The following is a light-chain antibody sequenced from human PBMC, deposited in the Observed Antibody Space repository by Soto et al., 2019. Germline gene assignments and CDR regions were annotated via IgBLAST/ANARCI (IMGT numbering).Light chain of an antibody. CDR2: EVN. J-gene: IGLJ1*01. Sequence: QSVLTQPRSVSGSPGQSVAISCTGTSRDVDAYDYVSWYQQHPGKAPKLIISEVNKRPSGVSDRFSVSQSGNTASLTIYGLQAEDEADYYCCSFAGSYYVFGTGTKVTVL. CDR3: CSFAGSYYV. V-gene: IGLV2-11*01. CDR1: SRDVDAYDY.